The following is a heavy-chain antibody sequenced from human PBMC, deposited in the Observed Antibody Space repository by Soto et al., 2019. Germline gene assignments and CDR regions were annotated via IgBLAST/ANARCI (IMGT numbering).Heavy chain of an antibody. J-gene: IGHJ6*02. V-gene: IGHV3-30*18. CDR1: GFTFSNYG. CDR2: ISYDGSNK. D-gene: IGHD6-6*01. CDR3: AKDLVAWSNYYYYGVDV. Sequence: QVQLVESGGGVVQPGRSLRLSCVVSGFTFSNYGMHWVRQAPGKGLEWVAVISYDGSNKYYADSVNGRFTISRDNSKNTLYLQMNSLRVEDTAVYYCAKDLVAWSNYYYYGVDVWGQGTTVTVSS.